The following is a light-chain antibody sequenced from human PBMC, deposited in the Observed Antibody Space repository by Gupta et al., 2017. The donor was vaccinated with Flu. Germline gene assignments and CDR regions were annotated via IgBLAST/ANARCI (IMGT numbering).Light chain of an antibody. CDR1: QSVSSN. Sequence: EIVMTPSPATLSVSPGERATLSCRARQSVSSNLAWYQQKPGQAPGLLIYGASTRAAGIPARFRGSGSGTEFTLTISSLQSEDFAVYYCQQYNNWPRTFGQGTKVEIK. CDR2: GAS. CDR3: QQYNNWPRT. V-gene: IGKV3-15*01. J-gene: IGKJ1*01.